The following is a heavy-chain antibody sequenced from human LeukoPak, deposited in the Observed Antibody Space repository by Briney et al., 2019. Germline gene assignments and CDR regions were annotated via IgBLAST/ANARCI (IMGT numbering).Heavy chain of an antibody. J-gene: IGHJ4*02. V-gene: IGHV4-34*01. CDR1: GGSFSGYY. D-gene: IGHD2-15*01. CDR2: INHSGST. Sequence: SETLSLTCAVYGGSFSGYYWSWIRQPPGKGLEWIGEINHSGSTNYNPSLKSRVTISVDKSNNQFSLKLSSVSAADTAVYYCARDGGGSDCWGQGTLVTVSS. CDR3: ARDGGGSDC.